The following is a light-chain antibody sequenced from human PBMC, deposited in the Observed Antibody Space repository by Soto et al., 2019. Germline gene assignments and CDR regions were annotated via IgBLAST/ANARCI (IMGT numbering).Light chain of an antibody. CDR2: AAS. V-gene: IGKV1-8*01. CDR1: QGISSY. Sequence: AIRMTQSPSSLSASTGDRVTITCRASQGISSYLAWYQQKPGKAPKLLIYAASTLQSGVPSRFSGSGSGTDFTLTISCPQSEDFATYYCQQYYSYPGTFGQGTKVDIK. CDR3: QQYYSYPGT. J-gene: IGKJ1*01.